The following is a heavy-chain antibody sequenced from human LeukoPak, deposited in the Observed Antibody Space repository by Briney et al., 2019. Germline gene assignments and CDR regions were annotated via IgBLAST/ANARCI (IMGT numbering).Heavy chain of an antibody. Sequence: GGSLILSCAASGFTFSSYGMHRVRQAPGKGLEWVAVIWYDGSNKYYADSVKGRFTISRDNSKNTLYLQMNSLRAEDTAVYYCARQGGYSYDYLDYWGQGTLVTVSS. CDR3: ARQGGYSYDYLDY. CDR1: GFTFSSYG. D-gene: IGHD5-18*01. CDR2: IWYDGSNK. J-gene: IGHJ4*02. V-gene: IGHV3-33*01.